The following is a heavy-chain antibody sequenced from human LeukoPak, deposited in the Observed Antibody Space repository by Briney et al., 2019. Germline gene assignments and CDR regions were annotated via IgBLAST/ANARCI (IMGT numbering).Heavy chain of an antibody. J-gene: IGHJ3*02. D-gene: IGHD2-2*01. CDR1: GGSISSSSLY. CDR2: VYYSGST. CDR3: ARNASSLGAGAFDI. Sequence: SETLSLTCTVSGGSISSSSLYWDWIRQPPGKGLEWVATVYYSGSTYYNPSLKSRVTISVDTSKIQFSLKLSSVTAADTALYYCARNASSLGAGAFDIWGQGTMVTVSS. V-gene: IGHV4-39*01.